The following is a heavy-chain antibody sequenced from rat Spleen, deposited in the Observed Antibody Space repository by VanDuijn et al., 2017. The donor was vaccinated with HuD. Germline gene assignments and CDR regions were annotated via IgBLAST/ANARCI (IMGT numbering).Heavy chain of an antibody. CDR2: ISTGGGNT. V-gene: IGHV5-25*01. CDR1: GFTFSNYY. D-gene: IGHD1-9*01. J-gene: IGHJ2*01. Sequence: EVQLVDPGGGLVQPGRSMKLSCAASGFTFSNYYMAWVRQAPTKGLEWVASISTGGGNTSYRDSVKVRFTISKDNAKSTLYLQMESLRSEDTATYYCAKVTYYGYYYFDYWGQGVMVTVSS. CDR3: AKVTYYGYYYFDY.